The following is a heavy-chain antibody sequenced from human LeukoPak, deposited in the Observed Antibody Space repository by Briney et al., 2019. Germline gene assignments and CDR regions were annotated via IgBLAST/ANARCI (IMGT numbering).Heavy chain of an antibody. V-gene: IGHV3-33*01. CDR3: ASGRYCSGGSCRPDIDY. CDR2: IWYDGSNK. J-gene: IGHJ4*02. CDR1: GFTFRTYG. D-gene: IGHD2-15*01. Sequence: PGGSLRLSCAASGFTFRTYGMHWVRQAPGKGLEWVAVIWYDGSNKYYADSVKGRFTISRDNSKNMLYLQMYSLRVEDTAVYHCASGRYCSGGSCRPDIDYWSQGTLVTVSS.